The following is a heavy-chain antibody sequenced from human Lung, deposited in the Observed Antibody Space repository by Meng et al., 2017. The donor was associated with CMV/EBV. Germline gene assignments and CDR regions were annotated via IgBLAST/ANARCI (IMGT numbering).Heavy chain of an antibody. CDR2: IGTVGDT. CDR3: ARARSHTHFDY. V-gene: IGHV3-13*01. CDR1: GFIFSTYD. J-gene: IGHJ4*02. D-gene: IGHD2-2*02. Sequence: GGSXRLXCTASGFIFSTYDFHWVRQPTGKGLEWVSSIGTVGDTYSIGSVKGRFIISREDAKNSVYLQMNGLRDGDTGLYYCARARSHTHFDYWGQGALVTVAS.